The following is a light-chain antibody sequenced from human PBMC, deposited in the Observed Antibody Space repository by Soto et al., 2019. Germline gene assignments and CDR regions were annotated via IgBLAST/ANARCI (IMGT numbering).Light chain of an antibody. CDR3: QQYGSSPWT. J-gene: IGKJ1*01. CDR2: GAS. CDR1: QSVSSSY. V-gene: IGKV3-20*01. Sequence: EIVLTQSPGTLSLSPGERATLSCRASQSVSSSYLAWYQQKPGQAPRLLIYGASSRATGIPDRFSGSGSGTDFTLTISRLEPEDFAVYYGQQYGSSPWTFGQGTKLDIK.